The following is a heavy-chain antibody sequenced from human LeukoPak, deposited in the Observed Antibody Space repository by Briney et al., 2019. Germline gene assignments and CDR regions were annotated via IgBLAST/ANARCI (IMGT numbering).Heavy chain of an antibody. J-gene: IGHJ4*02. CDR2: KKQDGSEK. CDR3: ARDYGDLRNDY. V-gene: IGHV3-7*01. D-gene: IGHD4-17*01. Sequence: GGSLRFSCAASGFTFSIYWMSWVRQAPAKGLEWVANKKQDGSEKYYVDSVKGRFNISRDNAKNSLYLQMNSLRAEDTAVYYCARDYGDLRNDYWGQGPLVTVPS. CDR1: GFTFSIYW.